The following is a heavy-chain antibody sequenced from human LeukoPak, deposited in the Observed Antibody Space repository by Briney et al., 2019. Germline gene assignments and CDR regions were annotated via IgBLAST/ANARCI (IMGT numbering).Heavy chain of an antibody. Sequence: GASVKVSCKASGYTFTGYLMHWVRQPPGQGLEWMGWINPNSGDTKYAQKFQGRVTMTRDTSISTAYMELSRLRSDDTAVYYCVRASTTVATWLFLWGRGTLVTVSS. J-gene: IGHJ2*01. CDR3: VRASTTVATWLFL. D-gene: IGHD4-17*01. V-gene: IGHV1-2*02. CDR1: GYTFTGYL. CDR2: INPNSGDT.